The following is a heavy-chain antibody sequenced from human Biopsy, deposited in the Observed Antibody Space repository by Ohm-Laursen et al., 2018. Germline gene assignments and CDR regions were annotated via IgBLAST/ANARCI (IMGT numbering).Heavy chain of an antibody. J-gene: IGHJ3*01. CDR2: IYYSGGT. V-gene: IGHV4-59*01. D-gene: IGHD1-26*01. CDR1: GGSMTGYE. CDR3: ARVEAGTYDAFDL. Sequence: PGTLSLTCSVSGGSMTGYEWSWIRLAPGKGLEWIGYIYYSGGTKYNPSLASRVTFSVDMSKSQFSLKLYSVTAADTAVYYCARVEAGTYDAFDLWGQGTMVVVSS.